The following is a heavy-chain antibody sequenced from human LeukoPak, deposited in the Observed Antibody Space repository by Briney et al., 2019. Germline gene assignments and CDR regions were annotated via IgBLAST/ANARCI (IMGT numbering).Heavy chain of an antibody. V-gene: IGHV3-23*01. D-gene: IGHD3-22*01. Sequence: GGSLRLSCVASGFTFSSYAMSWVRQAAGKGLEWVSSTSTSGETTYYADSVKGRFTISRDNSRNTLYLQMNSLRAEDTAVYYCAKDRPNYYGTNGHYYRRDGDCWGQGTLVTVSS. CDR3: AKDRPNYYGTNGHYYRRDGDC. CDR2: TSTSGETT. CDR1: GFTFSSYA. J-gene: IGHJ4*02.